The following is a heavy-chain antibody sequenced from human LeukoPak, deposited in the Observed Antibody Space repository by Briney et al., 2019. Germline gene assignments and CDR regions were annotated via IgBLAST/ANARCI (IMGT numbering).Heavy chain of an antibody. D-gene: IGHD3-22*01. V-gene: IGHV3-30*02. Sequence: QTGGSLRLSCAASGFTFNNYGMHWVRQAPGKGLEWVAFIRYNGNNQYYADSVKGRFTISRDNSKNTLYLQMNSLKGDDTAVYYCAKVGYYDSSGYSDYWGQGTLVTVSS. J-gene: IGHJ4*02. CDR2: IRYNGNNQ. CDR3: AKVGYYDSSGYSDY. CDR1: GFTFNNYG.